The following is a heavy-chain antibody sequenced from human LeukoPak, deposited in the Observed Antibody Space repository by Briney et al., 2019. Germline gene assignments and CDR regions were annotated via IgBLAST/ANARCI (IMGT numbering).Heavy chain of an antibody. D-gene: IGHD3-10*01. CDR1: GFTLSSYA. CDR2: ISSSGRDT. CDR3: ARDEGSSGSYYNPHFDY. J-gene: IGHJ4*02. V-gene: IGHV3-23*01. Sequence: GGSLRLSCAASGFTLSSYALSWVRQAPGKGLEWVSSISSSGRDTFYADSVKGRFTISRDNSKNTLYLQMNSLRAEDTAVYYCARDEGSSGSYYNPHFDYWGQGTLVTVSS.